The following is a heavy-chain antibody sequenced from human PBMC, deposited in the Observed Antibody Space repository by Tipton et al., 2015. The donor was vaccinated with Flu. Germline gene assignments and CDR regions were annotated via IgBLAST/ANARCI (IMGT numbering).Heavy chain of an antibody. V-gene: IGHV3-49*04. Sequence: SLRLSCTTSGFSFGDYAVNWVRQAPGKGLEWVGFIRNTAYSGTTEYAASVKGRFTISRDDSTSIAYLQMSSLRAEDTAVYYCARGPQVPVWPYYHGMDVWGQGTTVTVSS. CDR2: IRNTAYSGTT. D-gene: IGHD2-2*01. CDR3: ARGPQVPVWPYYHGMDV. CDR1: GFSFGDYA. J-gene: IGHJ6*02.